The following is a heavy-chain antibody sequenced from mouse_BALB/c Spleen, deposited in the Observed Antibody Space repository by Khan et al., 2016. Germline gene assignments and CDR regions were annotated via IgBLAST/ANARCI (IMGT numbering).Heavy chain of an antibody. V-gene: IGHV1-9*01. Sequence: QVQLKESGAELMKPGASVKISCKATGYTFSRYWIEWIKARPGHGLEWIGEILLGSGTINYHDKFKVKATFTAETSSNTAYIHLSSLTSEDSAVXYCARGTYWGQGTLVTVSA. CDR1: GYTFSRYW. CDR2: ILLGSGTI. J-gene: IGHJ3*01. CDR3: ARGTY.